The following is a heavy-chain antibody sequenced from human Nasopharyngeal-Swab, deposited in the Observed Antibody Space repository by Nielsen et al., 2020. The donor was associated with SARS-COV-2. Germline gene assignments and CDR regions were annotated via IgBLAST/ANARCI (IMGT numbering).Heavy chain of an antibody. CDR1: GFTFSSFG. V-gene: IGHV3-30*03. CDR2: IAHDASNE. Sequence: GGSLRLSCAASGFTFSSFGMHWVRQAPGKGLEWVAFIAHDASNEYYGDSVKGRFSISRDSSKNTLYLQMDSLRGEDTAVYYCARDAPAHSGACYWGRGTLVTVSS. D-gene: IGHD4-17*01. J-gene: IGHJ4*02. CDR3: ARDAPAHSGACY.